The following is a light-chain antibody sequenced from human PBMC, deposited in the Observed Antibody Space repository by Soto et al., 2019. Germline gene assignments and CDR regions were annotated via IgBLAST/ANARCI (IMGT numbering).Light chain of an antibody. CDR3: PHVNSYPLT. Sequence: DIQLTQSPSFLSASVGDRVTITCRASQCISSYLAWYQQKPGKAPKLLISAASTLQTGVPSRFSGSGYGTEFTLTISSLQPEAFATYYCPHVNSYPLTFGGGPKVEIK. CDR2: AAS. J-gene: IGKJ4*01. CDR1: QCISSY. V-gene: IGKV1-9*01.